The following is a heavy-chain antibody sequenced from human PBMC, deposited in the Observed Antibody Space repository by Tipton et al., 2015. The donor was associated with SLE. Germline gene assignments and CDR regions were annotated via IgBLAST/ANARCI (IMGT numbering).Heavy chain of an antibody. CDR3: AGHNDIRNGPHLDH. CDR1: GHSISSGYY. D-gene: IGHD2-8*01. J-gene: IGHJ5*02. Sequence: TLSLTCNVSGHSISSGYYWGWIRQFPGKGLEWIGRIYTSGSTAYNPSLKSRVTMSLDLSNKNFLLKLNSVTAADSAVYYCAGHNDIRNGPHLDHWGQGALVTVSS. CDR2: IYTSGST. V-gene: IGHV4-38-2*02.